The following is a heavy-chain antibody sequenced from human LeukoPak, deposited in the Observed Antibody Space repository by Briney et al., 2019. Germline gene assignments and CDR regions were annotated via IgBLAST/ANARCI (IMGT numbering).Heavy chain of an antibody. D-gene: IGHD3-22*01. Sequence: GGSLRLSCAVSGFTVSASYMSWVRQAPGKGLEWVSVIYSGGNTGYADSVKGRFTISRDNSKNTLYLQMNSLRAEDTAVYYCARDGKDNSGYYFGDSWGQGTLVTVSS. CDR3: ARDGKDNSGYYFGDS. CDR1: GFTVSASY. CDR2: IYSGGNT. J-gene: IGHJ4*02. V-gene: IGHV3-66*01.